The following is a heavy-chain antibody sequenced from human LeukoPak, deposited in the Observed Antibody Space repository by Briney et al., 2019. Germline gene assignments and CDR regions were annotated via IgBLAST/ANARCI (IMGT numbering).Heavy chain of an antibody. V-gene: IGHV3-30*02. CDR3: ARDGAAVTTPDY. Sequence: PGGSLRLSCAASGFVFSGFGMHWVRHAPGKGLEWVAFIRYEGSQYYVDSVKGRFTISRDNFKNTLYLQMNSLRPEDTGLYYCARDGAAVTTPDYWGQGTLVTVSA. J-gene: IGHJ4*02. CDR2: IRYEGSQ. D-gene: IGHD4-17*01. CDR1: GFVFSGFG.